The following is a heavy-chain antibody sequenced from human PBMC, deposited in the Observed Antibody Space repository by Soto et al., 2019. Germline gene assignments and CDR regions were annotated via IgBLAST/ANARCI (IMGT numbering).Heavy chain of an antibody. Sequence: SETLSLTCTVSGDSIGSKSYFWDWIRQPPGKGLEWIGTIYYSGSTYYYNPSLKSRVTISVDTSKNQFSLNLNSVTAADTAVYYCARQSSAAMSASSWYNYWGQGSLVTVSS. CDR1: GDSIGSKSYF. J-gene: IGHJ4*02. V-gene: IGHV4-39*01. D-gene: IGHD6-13*01. CDR2: IYYSGSTY. CDR3: ARQSSAAMSASSWYNY.